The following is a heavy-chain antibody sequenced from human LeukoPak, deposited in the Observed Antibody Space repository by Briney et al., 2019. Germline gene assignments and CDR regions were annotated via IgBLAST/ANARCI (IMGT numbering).Heavy chain of an antibody. CDR2: ITASGGGT. CDR3: ARDVFGLDF. V-gene: IGHV1-46*01. D-gene: IGHD3-10*01. J-gene: IGHJ4*02. CDR1: GYTFTTYY. Sequence: ASVKVSCKASGYTFTTYYLHWVRQAPGQGLEWMGVITASGGGTTYAQKFQGRVTMTRDTSSSTVYMELTSLRSEDTAVYYCARDVFGLDFWGQGTLVTVSS.